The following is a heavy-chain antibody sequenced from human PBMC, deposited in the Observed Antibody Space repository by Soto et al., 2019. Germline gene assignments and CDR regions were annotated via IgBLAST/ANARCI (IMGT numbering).Heavy chain of an antibody. CDR1: SVSNAW. CDR2: IKSKNDGGTT. D-gene: IGHD3-22*01. Sequence: SVSNAWMSWVRQAPGKGGAWVAPIKSKNDGGTTDYAAPVKGRFTISRYDSKNTLYLQMNRLKTEETAVYYCTSADYYDSSFFDYCGRETLVTVYS. J-gene: IGHJ4*02. CDR3: TSADYYDSSFFDY. V-gene: IGHV3-15*01.